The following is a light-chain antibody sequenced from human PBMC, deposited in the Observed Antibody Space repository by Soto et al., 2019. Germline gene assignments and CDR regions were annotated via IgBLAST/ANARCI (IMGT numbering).Light chain of an antibody. Sequence: DIQMTKSPSSLSASVGDRVTIACRASQGISNYLAWYQQKPGKVPKLLIYAASTLQSGVPSRFSGSGSATDFTLTISSLQPEDVATYYCQKYNSAPPTFGQGTRLEIK. J-gene: IGKJ5*01. V-gene: IGKV1-27*01. CDR2: AAS. CDR3: QKYNSAPPT. CDR1: QGISNY.